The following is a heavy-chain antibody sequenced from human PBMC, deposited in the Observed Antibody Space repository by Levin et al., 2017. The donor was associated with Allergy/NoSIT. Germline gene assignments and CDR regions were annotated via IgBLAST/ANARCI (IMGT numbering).Heavy chain of an antibody. CDR1: GGTFSSYA. CDR3: ARDLLLFFFACGMDV. J-gene: IGHJ6*02. D-gene: IGHD2-21*02. CDR2: IIPIFGTA. V-gene: IGHV1-69*13. Sequence: SVKVSCKASGGTFSSYAISWVRQAPGQGLEWMGGIIPIFGTANYAQKFQGRVTITADESTSTAYMELSSLRSEDTAVYYCARDLLLFFFACGMDVWGQGTTVTVSS.